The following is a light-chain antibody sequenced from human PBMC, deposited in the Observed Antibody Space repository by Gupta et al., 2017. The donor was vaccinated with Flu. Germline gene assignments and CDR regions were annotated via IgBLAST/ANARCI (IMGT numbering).Light chain of an antibody. V-gene: IGLV1-47*01. CDR3: ASWEGSRSDPVV. CDR2: KNN. Sequence: TIICFGSTSSNGNSNVYWYQQLPATAPNLLIYKNNQRPSGGPDRFSGSKSGTSAALAISGLRSEDEAVYYCASWEGSRSDPVVFGGGTKLTVL. J-gene: IGLJ2*01. CDR1: TSSNGNSN.